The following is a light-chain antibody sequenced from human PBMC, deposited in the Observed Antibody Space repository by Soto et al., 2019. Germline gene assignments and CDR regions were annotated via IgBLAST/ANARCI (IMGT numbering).Light chain of an antibody. J-gene: IGKJ5*01. CDR1: QDISVY. Sequence: DIQMTQSPSSLSASVGDRVTITCRASQDISVYLAWYQQKPGKVPKLLIYSASTLQSGVPSRFSGSGSGTDFTLTISSLQPSDVATYFCKNFNPAHLPFGQGTRLEIK. CDR3: KNFNPAHLP. V-gene: IGKV1-27*01. CDR2: SAS.